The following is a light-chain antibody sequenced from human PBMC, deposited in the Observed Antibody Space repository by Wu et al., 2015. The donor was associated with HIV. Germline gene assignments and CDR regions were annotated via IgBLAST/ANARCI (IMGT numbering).Light chain of an antibody. V-gene: IGKV3D-20*02. CDR2: GAS. CDR1: QSITSSY. CDR3: QQRGAWPLT. Sequence: EIVMTQSPDTLSMSPGERATLSCRASQSITSSYLAWYRQKPGQAPRLLISGASSRATGIPDRFRGSGSGTDFTLTISSLEPEDSAIYYCQQRGAWPLTFGGGTEGGRSN. J-gene: IGKJ4*01.